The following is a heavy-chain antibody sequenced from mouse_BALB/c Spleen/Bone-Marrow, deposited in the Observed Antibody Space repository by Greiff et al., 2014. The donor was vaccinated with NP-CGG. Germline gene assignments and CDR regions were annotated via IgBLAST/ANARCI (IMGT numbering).Heavy chain of an antibody. Sequence: DVMLVESGGGLVQPGGSRKLSCAASGFTFSGFGMHWVRQAPEKGLEWVAYISRGSSTIYYADTVKGRFTISRDNPKNTLFLQMTSLRSEDTAMYYCARSGITTGSYWYFDIWGAGTTVTVPS. D-gene: IGHD1-1*01. J-gene: IGHJ1*01. CDR3: ARSGITTGSYWYFDI. V-gene: IGHV5-17*02. CDR1: GFTFSGFG. CDR2: ISRGSSTI.